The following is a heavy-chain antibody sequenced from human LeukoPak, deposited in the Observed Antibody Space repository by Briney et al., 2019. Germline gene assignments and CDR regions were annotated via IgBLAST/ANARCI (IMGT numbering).Heavy chain of an antibody. CDR3: ARTYRDYDYYYMDV. CDR1: GYTFTIYD. V-gene: IGHV1-8*01. CDR2: MNPNSGNT. Sequence: ASVTVSFTASGYTFTIYDINWVRQAPGQGLEWMGWMNPNSGNTGYAQKFQGRVTMTRNTSISTAYMELSSLRSEDTAVYYCARTYRDYDYYYMDVWGKGTTVTISS. J-gene: IGHJ6*03. D-gene: IGHD2-2*02.